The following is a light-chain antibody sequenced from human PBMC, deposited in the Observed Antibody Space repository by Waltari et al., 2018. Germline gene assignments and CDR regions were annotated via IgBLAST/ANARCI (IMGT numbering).Light chain of an antibody. CDR1: SGSVSTSYY. J-gene: IGLJ3*02. V-gene: IGLV8-61*01. Sequence: QTVVTQEPSFSVSPGGTVTLTCGLSSGSVSTSYYPSWYQQTPGQAPRTLIYNTNTRSSGVPHRFSGSILWTKAALTITWAQADDESDYHCVLFMGSGIWVFGGGTKLTVL. CDR3: VLFMGSGIWV. CDR2: NTN.